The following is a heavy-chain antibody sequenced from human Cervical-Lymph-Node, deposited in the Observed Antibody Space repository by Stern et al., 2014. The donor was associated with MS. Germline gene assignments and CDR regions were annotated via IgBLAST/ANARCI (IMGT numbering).Heavy chain of an antibody. CDR3: AKAYNGWLVLSY. J-gene: IGHJ4*02. V-gene: IGHV3-30*18. CDR2: ISYDGSNE. Sequence: QVQLMQSGGGVVQPGRSLRLSCAASGFTFSSYGMHWVRQAPGKGLEWVAVISYDGSNEYYADSVKGRFTISRDNSKNTLYLQMNSLRAEDTAVYYCAKAYNGWLVLSYWGQGTLVTVSS. D-gene: IGHD6-19*01. CDR1: GFTFSSYG.